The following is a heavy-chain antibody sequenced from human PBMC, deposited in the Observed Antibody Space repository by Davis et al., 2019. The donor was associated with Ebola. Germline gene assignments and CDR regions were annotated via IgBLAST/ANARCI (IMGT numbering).Heavy chain of an antibody. V-gene: IGHV3-23*01. CDR1: GFTFNSYA. CDR3: MKQLTAAEGPDFDF. D-gene: IGHD2-2*01. J-gene: IGHJ4*02. CDR2: LNGGGDYT. Sequence: GESLKISCAASGFTFNSYAMSWVRQAPGKGLEWVSALNGGGDYTYYADSVKGRFTISRDNSKNTLYLQMNNLRVEDTAVYYCMKQLTAAEGPDFDFWGQGTLVTVSS.